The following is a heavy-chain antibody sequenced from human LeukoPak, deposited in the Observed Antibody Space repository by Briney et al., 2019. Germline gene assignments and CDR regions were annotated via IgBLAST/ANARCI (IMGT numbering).Heavy chain of an antibody. J-gene: IGHJ5*02. CDR3: ARSATSDSSGYNWFDP. D-gene: IGHD3-22*01. V-gene: IGHV1-46*01. Sequence: ASVKVSCKASGYTFTSYYMHWVRQAPGQGLEWMGIINPSGGSTSYAQKFQGRVTMTRDTSTSTVYMELSSLRSEDTAVYYCARSATSDSSGYNWFDPWSQGTLVTVSS. CDR1: GYTFTSYY. CDR2: INPSGGST.